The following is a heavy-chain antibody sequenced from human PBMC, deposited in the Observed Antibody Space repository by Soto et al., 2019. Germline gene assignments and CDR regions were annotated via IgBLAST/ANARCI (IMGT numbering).Heavy chain of an antibody. CDR2: IIPMTGTP. D-gene: IGHD1-1*01. CDR1: GGIFSSFS. CDR3: ARGPILPGATSWLDP. J-gene: IGHJ5*02. Sequence: QVQLVQSGAEVKTPGSSVEVSCKASGGIFSSFSITWVRQVPGHGLEWMGGIIPMTGTPNYAEKFQGRLTLTAAASTTTAYLVLSSLKSEATAVYYCARGPILPGATSWLDPWGQGTVVFVSS. V-gene: IGHV1-69*01.